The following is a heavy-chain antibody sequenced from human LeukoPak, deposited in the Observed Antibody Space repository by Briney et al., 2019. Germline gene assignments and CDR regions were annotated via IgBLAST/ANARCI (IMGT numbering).Heavy chain of an antibody. CDR1: GFTFSSYA. CDR2: ISGSGDNT. CDR3: AKVSWANYFDY. V-gene: IGHV3-23*01. D-gene: IGHD6-13*01. Sequence: GGSLRLSCAVSGFTFSSYAMSWVRQAPGKGLEWVSTISGSGDNTYSADSVRGRFTISRDNSKNTLYLQMNSLRAEDTAIYYCAKVSWANYFDYWGQGTVVTVSS. J-gene: IGHJ4*02.